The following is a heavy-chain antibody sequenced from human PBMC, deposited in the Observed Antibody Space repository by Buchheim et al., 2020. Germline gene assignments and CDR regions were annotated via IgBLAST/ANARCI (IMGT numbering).Heavy chain of an antibody. CDR1: GGSISNTDYY. CDR3: ARDPLYGMDV. V-gene: IGHV4-30-4*01. Sequence: QVQLQESGPGLVKPSQTLSLTCTVSGGSISNTDYYWSWIRQPPGKGLEWIGYIYYSGSTYYNSSLKSRVFISVDRSKNQFSLELTSLTAADTAVYYCARDPLYGMDVWGQGTT. J-gene: IGHJ6*02. CDR2: IYYSGST.